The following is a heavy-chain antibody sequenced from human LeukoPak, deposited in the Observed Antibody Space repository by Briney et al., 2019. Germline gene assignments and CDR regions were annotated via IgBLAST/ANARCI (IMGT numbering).Heavy chain of an antibody. Sequence: SETLSLTCAVSGGSISSGGYSWSWIRQPPGKGLEWIGYIHYSDTYYNPSLRSRVTILVDTSKNQFSLKLSSVTAADTAVYYCARQEVYCSSTSCYARGYSYGTFFDYWGQGTLVTVSS. CDR3: ARQEVYCSSTSCYARGYSYGTFFDY. D-gene: IGHD2-2*01. J-gene: IGHJ4*02. CDR2: IHYSDT. CDR1: GGSISSGGYS. V-gene: IGHV4-30-4*07.